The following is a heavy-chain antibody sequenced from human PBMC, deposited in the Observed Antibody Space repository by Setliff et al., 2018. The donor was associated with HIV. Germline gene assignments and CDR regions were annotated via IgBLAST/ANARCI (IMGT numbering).Heavy chain of an antibody. CDR2: IFSNTEI. CDR3: ARTQWEYYYYYYMDV. Sequence: SGPTLVNPTETLTLTCTVSGFSLSNGKMGVSWIRQPPGKALEWLAHIFSNTEISYSTPLKSRLTISKDTSKSQVVLTLTNMDPVDTATYYCARTQWEYYYYYYMDVWGKGTTVTVSS. CDR1: GFSLSNGKMG. V-gene: IGHV2-26*01. D-gene: IGHD1-26*01. J-gene: IGHJ6*03.